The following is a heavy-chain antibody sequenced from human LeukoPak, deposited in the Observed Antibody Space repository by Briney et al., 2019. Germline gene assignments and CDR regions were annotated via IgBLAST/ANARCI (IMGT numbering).Heavy chain of an antibody. CDR1: GGSFSGYY. J-gene: IGHJ4*02. CDR3: ARGLSTRSVN. D-gene: IGHD4-17*01. V-gene: IGHV4-34*01. Sequence: SETLSLTCAVYGGSFSGYYWSWIRQPPGKGLEWIGEINHSGSTNYNPPLKSRVTISVDTSKNQFSLKLSSVTAADTAVYYCARGLSTRSVNWGQGTLVTVSS. CDR2: INHSGST.